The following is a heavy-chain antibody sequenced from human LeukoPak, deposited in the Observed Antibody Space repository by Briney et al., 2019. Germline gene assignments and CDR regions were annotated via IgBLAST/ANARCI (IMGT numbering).Heavy chain of an antibody. J-gene: IGHJ4*02. CDR1: GGSFSGYY. D-gene: IGHD3-22*01. V-gene: IGHV4-34*01. CDR3: ARARSGYYYPTAFDY. CDR2: INHSGST. Sequence: SETLSLTCAVYGGSFSGYYWSWIRQPPGKGLEWIGEINHSGSTYYNPSLKSRVTISVDTSKNQFSLKLSSVTAADTAVYYCARARSGYYYPTAFDYWGQGTLVTASS.